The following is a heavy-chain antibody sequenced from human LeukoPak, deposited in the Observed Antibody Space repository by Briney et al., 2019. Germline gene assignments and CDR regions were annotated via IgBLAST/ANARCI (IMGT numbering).Heavy chain of an antibody. D-gene: IGHD5-12*01. J-gene: IGHJ3*02. CDR2: MHNSGSS. Sequence: SETLSLSCTVSGASTSHFYWNWIRQPPGKGLEWIAYMHNSGSSKHNPSLKSRVTISMDTSKNQFSLQLTSVTAADTAMYFCARSAEWLRNAFDIWGRGTLVIVSS. CDR3: ARSAEWLRNAFDI. V-gene: IGHV4-59*01. CDR1: GASTSHFY.